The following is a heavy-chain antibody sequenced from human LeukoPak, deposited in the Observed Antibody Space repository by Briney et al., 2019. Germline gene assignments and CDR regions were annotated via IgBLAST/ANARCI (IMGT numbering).Heavy chain of an antibody. CDR2: LYYGGRP. D-gene: IGHD4-23*01. Sequence: PSETLSLTCSVSGVSIARSSYYWGWIRQPPGKGLEWIGILYYGGRPHYNPSLDSRVTISVDTSKNQFSLKLSSVTAADTAVYYCARDSVYGGNPLGYWGQGTLVTVSS. J-gene: IGHJ4*02. V-gene: IGHV4-39*07. CDR3: ARDSVYGGNPLGY. CDR1: GVSIARSSYY.